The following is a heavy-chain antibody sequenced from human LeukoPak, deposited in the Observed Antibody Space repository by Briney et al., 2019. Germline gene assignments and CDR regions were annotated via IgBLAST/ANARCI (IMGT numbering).Heavy chain of an antibody. D-gene: IGHD3-22*01. J-gene: IGHJ4*02. V-gene: IGHV3-30-3*01. Sequence: GGSLRLSCAASGFTFSGYHMHWVRQAPGKGLERVAMISYDGSNKNYADSVKGRFTISRDNAKNSLYLQMHSLRAEDTAVYYCARDTYYYDSSGPYWGQGTLVTVSS. CDR3: ARDTYYYDSSGPY. CDR2: ISYDGSNK. CDR1: GFTFSGYH.